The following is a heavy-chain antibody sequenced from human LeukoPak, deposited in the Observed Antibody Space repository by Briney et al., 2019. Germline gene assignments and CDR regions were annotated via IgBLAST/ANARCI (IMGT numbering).Heavy chain of an antibody. CDR1: GFTFSSYW. Sequence: PGGSLRLSCAASGFTFSSYWMSWVRQAPGKGLERVANIKQDGSEKYYVDSVKGRFTISRDNAKNSLYLQMNSLRAEDTAVYYCARGYDFWSGYWSNWFDPWGQGTLVTVSS. CDR2: IKQDGSEK. V-gene: IGHV3-7*04. J-gene: IGHJ5*02. CDR3: ARGYDFWSGYWSNWFDP. D-gene: IGHD3-3*01.